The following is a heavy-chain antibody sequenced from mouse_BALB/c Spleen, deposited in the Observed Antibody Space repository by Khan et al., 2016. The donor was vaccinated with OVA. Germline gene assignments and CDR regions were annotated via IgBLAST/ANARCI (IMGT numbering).Heavy chain of an antibody. Sequence: EVELVESGGGLVKPGGSLKLSCAASGFTFSDYYMYWVRQTPETRLEWVATISDGGSYTYYPDSVKGRFTSSSDNAKNNLYLQMSSLKSEDTSMYYCARAGYGVFAYWGQGTLVTVSA. D-gene: IGHD1-1*02. J-gene: IGHJ3*01. CDR1: GFTFSDYY. CDR3: ARAGYGVFAY. V-gene: IGHV5-4*02. CDR2: ISDGGSYT.